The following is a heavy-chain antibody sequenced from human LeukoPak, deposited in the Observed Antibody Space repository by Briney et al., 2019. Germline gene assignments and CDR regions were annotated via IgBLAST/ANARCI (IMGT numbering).Heavy chain of an antibody. CDR2: ISAYNGNT. CDR1: GYTFTSYG. J-gene: IGHJ4*02. D-gene: IGHD1-26*01. Sequence: ASVKVSCKASGYTFTSYGISWVRQAPGQGLEWMGWISAYNGNTNYAQKLQGRVTMTTDTSTRTGYMELRSLRSDDTVVYHCARDLRAWGPYSGSYPRGNWGIDYWGQGTLVTVSS. CDR3: ARDLRAWGPYSGSYPRGNWGIDY. V-gene: IGHV1-18*01.